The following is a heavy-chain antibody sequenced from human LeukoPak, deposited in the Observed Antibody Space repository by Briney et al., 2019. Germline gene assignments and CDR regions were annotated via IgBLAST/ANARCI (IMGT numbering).Heavy chain of an antibody. J-gene: IGHJ4*02. Sequence: PSETLSLTCTVSGGSISSGDYYWSWIRQPPGKGLEWIGYIYYSGSTYYNPSLKSRVTISVDTSKNQFSLKLSFVTAADTAVYYCARDPIADCSSTSCYTRGFDYWGQGTLVTVSS. CDR2: IYYSGST. CDR3: ARDPIADCSSTSCYTRGFDY. CDR1: GGSISSGDYY. V-gene: IGHV4-30-4*08. D-gene: IGHD2-2*02.